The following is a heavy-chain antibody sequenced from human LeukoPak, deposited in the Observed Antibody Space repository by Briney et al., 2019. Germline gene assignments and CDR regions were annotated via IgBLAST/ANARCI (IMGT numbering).Heavy chain of an antibody. D-gene: IGHD3-9*01. CDR2: INHSGST. Sequence: SETLSLTCAVYGGSFSGYYWSWIRQPPGKGLEWIGEINHSGSTNYNPSLKSRVTISVDTSKNQFSLKLSSVTAADTAVYYCARGRSFYDILTGSDNRGYFDYWGQGTLDTVSS. V-gene: IGHV4-34*01. J-gene: IGHJ4*02. CDR3: ARGRSFYDILTGSDNRGYFDY. CDR1: GGSFSGYY.